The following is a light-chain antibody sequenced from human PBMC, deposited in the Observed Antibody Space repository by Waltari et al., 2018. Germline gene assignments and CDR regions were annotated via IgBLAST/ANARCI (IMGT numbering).Light chain of an antibody. CDR1: KGISSC. CDR3: QQANSFPLT. V-gene: IGKV1-12*01. J-gene: IGKJ3*01. CDR2: ATS. Sequence: TQLTQSPSSVSASVGDSITITCRASKGISSCLAWYQQQPGKAPTLLIYATSSLQSGVPSRCIGSGAGTDFTLTISSLQPEDFATYYCQQANSFPLTFGPGTKVDIK.